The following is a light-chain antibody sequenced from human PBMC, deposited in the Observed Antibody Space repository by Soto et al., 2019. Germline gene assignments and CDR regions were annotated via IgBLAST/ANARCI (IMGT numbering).Light chain of an antibody. Sequence: ETVLTQSPGTLSLSPGERATLSCRPSQSVGSSYLAWYQQKPGQAPRLLIYGTSNMATGIPDRFSGSGSGTDFTLTISRLEPEDFAVYYCQQYGSSMYTFGQGTKLEIK. CDR2: GTS. V-gene: IGKV3-20*01. CDR3: QQYGSSMYT. CDR1: QSVGSSY. J-gene: IGKJ2*01.